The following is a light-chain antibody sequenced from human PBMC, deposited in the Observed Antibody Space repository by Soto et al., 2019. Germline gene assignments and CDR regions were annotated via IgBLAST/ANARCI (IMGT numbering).Light chain of an antibody. CDR3: AAWDDSLNGVV. Sequence: QYALTQPPSASGTPGQRVTISCSGSSSNIGSNTVNWYQQLPGTAPKLLIYSNNQRPSGVPDRFSGSKSGTSASLAISGLQSEDEADYYCAAWDDSLNGVVFGGGTQLTVL. J-gene: IGLJ2*01. CDR2: SNN. CDR1: SSNIGSNT. V-gene: IGLV1-44*01.